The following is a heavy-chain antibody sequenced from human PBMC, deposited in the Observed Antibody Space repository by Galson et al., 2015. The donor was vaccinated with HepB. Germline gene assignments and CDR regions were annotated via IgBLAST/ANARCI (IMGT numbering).Heavy chain of an antibody. CDR3: AGYSSGWASFDY. V-gene: IGHV4-39*07. CDR1: GGSISSSSYY. D-gene: IGHD6-19*01. Sequence: SETLSLTCTVSGGSISSSSYYWGWIRQPPRKGLEWIGEINHSGSTNYNPSLKSRVTISVDTSKNQFSLKLSSVTAADTAVYYCAGYSSGWASFDYWGQGTLVTVSS. J-gene: IGHJ4*02. CDR2: INHSGST.